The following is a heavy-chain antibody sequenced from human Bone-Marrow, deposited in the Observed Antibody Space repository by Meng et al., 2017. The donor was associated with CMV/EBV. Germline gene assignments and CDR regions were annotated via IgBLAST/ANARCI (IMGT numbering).Heavy chain of an antibody. Sequence: GGSLRLSCAASGFTFSSYSMNWVRQAPGKGLEWVSSISSSSSYIYYADSVKGRFTISRDNAKNSLYLQMNSLRAEDTAVYYCARDRSGGGYGEYFQHWGQGTLVTVPS. CDR2: ISSSSSYI. V-gene: IGHV3-21*01. J-gene: IGHJ1*01. CDR3: ARDRSGGGYGEYFQH. D-gene: IGHD3-16*01. CDR1: GFTFSSYS.